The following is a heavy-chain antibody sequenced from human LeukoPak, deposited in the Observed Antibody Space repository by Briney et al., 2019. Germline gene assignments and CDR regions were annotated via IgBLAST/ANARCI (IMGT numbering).Heavy chain of an antibody. CDR1: GFTFSSYG. CDR2: IWYDGSNK. CDR3: AKDGGLDYDFWSGYHRTAYYFDY. V-gene: IGHV3-33*06. Sequence: GGSLRLSCAASGFTFSSYGMHWVRQAPGKGLEWVAVIWYDGSNKYYADSVKGRFTISRDNSKNTPYLQMNSLRAEDTAVYYCAKDGGLDYDFWSGYHRTAYYFDYWGQGTLVTVSS. J-gene: IGHJ4*02. D-gene: IGHD3-3*01.